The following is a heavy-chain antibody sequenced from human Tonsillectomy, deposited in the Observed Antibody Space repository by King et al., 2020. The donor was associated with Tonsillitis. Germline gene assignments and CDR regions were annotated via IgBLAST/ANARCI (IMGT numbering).Heavy chain of an antibody. J-gene: IGHJ4*02. CDR1: GYTFTSYY. Sequence: VQLVESGAEVKKPGASVKVSCKASGYTFTSYYMHWVRQAPGQGLEWMGIINPSGGSTSYAQKFQGRVTMTRDTSTSTVYMELSSLRSEDTAVYYCAILEGYCSGGSCQSPFDYWGQGTLVTVSS. D-gene: IGHD2-15*01. CDR3: AILEGYCSGGSCQSPFDY. CDR2: INPSGGST. V-gene: IGHV1-46*03.